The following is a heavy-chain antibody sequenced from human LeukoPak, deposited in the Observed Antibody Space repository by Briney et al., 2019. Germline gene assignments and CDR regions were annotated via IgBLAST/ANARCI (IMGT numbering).Heavy chain of an antibody. D-gene: IGHD1-20*01. CDR1: GFTFGDYP. Sequence: GGSLRLSCSASGFTFGDYPMSWFRQAPGKGLEWVGFIRGEVYGGTTEYAASVKGRFTISGDDSKSIAYLQMNSLKTEDTAVYYCTRGNWNPGYWGQGTLVTVSS. CDR3: TRGNWNPGY. V-gene: IGHV3-49*03. J-gene: IGHJ4*02. CDR2: IRGEVYGGTT.